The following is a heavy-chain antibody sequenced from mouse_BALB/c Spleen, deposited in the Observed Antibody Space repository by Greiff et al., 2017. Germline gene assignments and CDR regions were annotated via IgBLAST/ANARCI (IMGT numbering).Heavy chain of an antibody. V-gene: IGHV1-54*01. Sequence: VQLQQSGAELVRPGTSVKVSCKASGYAFTNYLIEWVKQRPGQGLEWIGVINPGSGGTNYNEKFKGKATLTADKSSSTAYMQLSSLTSDDSAVYFCARSGGNYGADYWGQGTTLTVAS. D-gene: IGHD2-1*01. CDR2: INPGSGGT. CDR3: ARSGGNYGADY. J-gene: IGHJ2*01. CDR1: GYAFTNYL.